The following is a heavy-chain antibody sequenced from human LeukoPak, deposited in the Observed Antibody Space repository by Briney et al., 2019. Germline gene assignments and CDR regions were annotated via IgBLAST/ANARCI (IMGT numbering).Heavy chain of an antibody. CDR1: GFTFSSYE. V-gene: IGHV3-53*01. CDR2: IYSGGST. J-gene: IGHJ3*02. D-gene: IGHD3-10*01. CDR3: ARDHVGEDSGAFDI. Sequence: HPGGSLRLSCAASGFTFSSYEMNWVRQAPGKGLEWVSIIYSGGSTYYADSVKGRFTISRDNSKNTLYLQMNSLRAEDTAVYYCARDHVGEDSGAFDIWGQGTMVTVSS.